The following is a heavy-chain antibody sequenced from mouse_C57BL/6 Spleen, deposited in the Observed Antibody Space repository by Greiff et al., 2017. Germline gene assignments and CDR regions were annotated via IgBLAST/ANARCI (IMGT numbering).Heavy chain of an antibody. CDR3: ARGGNYEDY. CDR2: IDPSDSYT. CDR1: GYTFTSYW. D-gene: IGHD2-1*01. Sequence: QVQLQQPGAELVMPGASVKLSCKASGYTFTSYWMHWVKQRPGQGLEWIGEIDPSDSYTNYNQKFKGKSTLTVDKSSSTAYMQLSSLTSEDSAVYYCARGGNYEDYWGQGTTRTVSS. V-gene: IGHV1-69*01. J-gene: IGHJ2*01.